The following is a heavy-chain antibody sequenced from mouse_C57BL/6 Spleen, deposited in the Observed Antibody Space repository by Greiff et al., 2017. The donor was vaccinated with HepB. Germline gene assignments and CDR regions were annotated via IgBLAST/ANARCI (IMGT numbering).Heavy chain of an antibody. J-gene: IGHJ2*01. D-gene: IGHD1-1*02. V-gene: IGHV1-5*01. Sequence: EVKLVESGTVLVRPGDSVKMSCKTSGYTFTSYWMHWVKQRPGQGLEWMGAIYPGDSDTSYNQKFKGKANMTAVTSANTAYMRLSSLTNEDSAVYYCTRGGSKERPSLDYWGQGTTLTVSS. CDR3: TRGGSKERPSLDY. CDR2: IYPGDSDT. CDR1: GYTFTSYW.